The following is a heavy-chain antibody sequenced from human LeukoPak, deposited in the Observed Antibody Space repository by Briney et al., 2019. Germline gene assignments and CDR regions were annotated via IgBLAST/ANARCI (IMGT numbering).Heavy chain of an antibody. J-gene: IGHJ6*03. D-gene: IGHD1-14*01. V-gene: IGHV3-7*01. CDR2: IKQDGSEE. CDR1: GFTFSSYW. Sequence: GGSLRLSCAASGFTFSSYWMSWVRQAPGKGLEWVANIKQDGSEEYYVDSVKGRFTISRDNAKNSLYLQMNSLRAEDTAVYYCARDDRPGYYYYMDVWGKGTTVTVSS. CDR3: ARDDRPGYYYYMDV.